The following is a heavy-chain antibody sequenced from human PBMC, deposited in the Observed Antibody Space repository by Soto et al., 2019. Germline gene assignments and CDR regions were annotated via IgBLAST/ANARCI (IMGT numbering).Heavy chain of an antibody. CDR1: GCTFTRYG. V-gene: IGHV1-18*04. Sequence: AAVKVSCKACGCTFTRYGISWVRQAPGQGLEWMGWISAYNGNTNYAQKLQGRVTMTTDTSTSTAYMELRSLRSDDTAVYYCARVFAGELSPQQYYYGMDVWGQGTTVTVSS. J-gene: IGHJ6*02. CDR3: ARVFAGELSPQQYYYGMDV. CDR2: ISAYNGNT. D-gene: IGHD3-16*02.